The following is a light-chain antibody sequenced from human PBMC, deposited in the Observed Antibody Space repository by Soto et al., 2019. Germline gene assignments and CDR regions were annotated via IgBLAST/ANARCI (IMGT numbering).Light chain of an antibody. CDR3: QQDNTYST. J-gene: IGKJ5*01. V-gene: IGKV1-5*01. CDR1: QNIRNW. CDR2: AAS. Sequence: DIQMTHSPSTLSACVCDSVTITCRASQNIRNWLAWYQQKPGKAPKLLIYAASSLQSGVPARFSGSGSGTEFTLTISSLQPDDFATYYCQQDNTYSTFGQGTRLEIK.